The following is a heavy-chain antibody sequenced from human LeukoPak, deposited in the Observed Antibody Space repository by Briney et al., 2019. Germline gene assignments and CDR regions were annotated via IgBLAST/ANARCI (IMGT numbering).Heavy chain of an antibody. V-gene: IGHV4-30-4*01. CDR3: ARDSGYCGGDCYSPSDYNWFDP. CDR2: IYYSGST. D-gene: IGHD2-21*02. J-gene: IGHJ5*02. CDR1: GGSISSGDYY. Sequence: SETLSLTCTVSGGSISSGDYYWSWIRQPPGKGLEWIGYIYYSGSTYYNPSLKSRVTISVDTSKNQFSLKLSSVTAADTAVYYCARDSGYCGGDCYSPSDYNWFDPWGQGTLVTVSS.